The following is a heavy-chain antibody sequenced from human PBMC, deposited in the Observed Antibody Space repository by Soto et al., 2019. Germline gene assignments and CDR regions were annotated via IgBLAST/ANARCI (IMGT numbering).Heavy chain of an antibody. Sequence: ASVKVSCKASGYTFTSYGISWVRQAPGQGLEWMGWISAYNGNTNYAQKLQGRVTMTTDTSTSTAYMELRSLRSEDTAVYYCAAEDPPRYCSSTSCSGYYYMDVWGKGTTVTVSS. CDR1: GYTFTSYG. CDR3: AAEDPPRYCSSTSCSGYYYMDV. CDR2: ISAYNGNT. J-gene: IGHJ6*03. V-gene: IGHV1-18*01. D-gene: IGHD2-2*01.